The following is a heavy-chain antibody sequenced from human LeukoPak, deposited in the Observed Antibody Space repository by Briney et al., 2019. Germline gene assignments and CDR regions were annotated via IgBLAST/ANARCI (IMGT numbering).Heavy chain of an antibody. CDR2: IIPIFGTA. CDR1: GGTFSSYA. Sequence: SVKVSCTASGGTFSSYAISWVRQAPGQGLEWMGGIIPIFGTANYAQKFQGRVTITADESTSTAYMELSSLRSEDTAVYYCARRIAAAGTGPFFYWGQGTLVTVSS. D-gene: IGHD6-13*01. CDR3: ARRIAAAGTGPFFY. J-gene: IGHJ4*02. V-gene: IGHV1-69*13.